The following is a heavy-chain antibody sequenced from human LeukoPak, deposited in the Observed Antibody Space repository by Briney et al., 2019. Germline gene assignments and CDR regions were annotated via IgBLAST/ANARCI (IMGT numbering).Heavy chain of an antibody. Sequence: ASVKVSCKASGYTFTGYYMHWVRQAPGQGLEWMGWINPNSGGTNYAQKFQGRVTMTRDTSISTAYMELSRLRSDDTAVYYRARDADGQLWLRYWGQGTLVTVSS. CDR2: INPNSGGT. J-gene: IGHJ4*02. V-gene: IGHV1-2*02. CDR3: ARDADGQLWLRY. D-gene: IGHD5-18*01. CDR1: GYTFTGYY.